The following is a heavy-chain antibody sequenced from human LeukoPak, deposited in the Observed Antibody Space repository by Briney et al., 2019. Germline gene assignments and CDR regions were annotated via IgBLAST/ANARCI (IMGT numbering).Heavy chain of an antibody. CDR3: ARDGTIPYDYVWGSFNY. J-gene: IGHJ4*02. CDR2: ISSSSSYI. D-gene: IGHD3-16*01. CDR1: GFTFSSYS. Sequence: GGSLRLSCAASGFTFSSYSMNWVRQAPGKGLEWVSSISSSSSYIYYADSVKGRFTISRDNAKNSLYLQTNSLRAEDTAVYYCARDGTIPYDYVWGSFNYWGQGTLVTVSS. V-gene: IGHV3-21*01.